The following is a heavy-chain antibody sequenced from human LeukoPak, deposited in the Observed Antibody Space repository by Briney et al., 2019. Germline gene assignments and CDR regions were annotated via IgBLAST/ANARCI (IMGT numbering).Heavy chain of an antibody. CDR3: ARTGPRQLIDY. D-gene: IGHD6-19*01. CDR1: GGSISSYY. V-gene: IGHV4-59*01. CDR2: IYYSGST. Sequence: KPSETLSLTCTVSGGSISSYYWSWIRQPPGKGLEWIGYIYYSGSTNYNPSLKSRVTISVDTSKNQFSLKLSSVTAADTAVYYCARTGPRQLIDYWGQGTLVTVSS. J-gene: IGHJ4*02.